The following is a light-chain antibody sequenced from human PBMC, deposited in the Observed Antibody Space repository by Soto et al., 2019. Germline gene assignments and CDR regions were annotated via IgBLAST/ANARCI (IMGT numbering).Light chain of an antibody. V-gene: IGKV1-5*01. CDR3: QQYNSYAIRPRWT. J-gene: IGKJ1*01. CDR2: DAS. CDR1: QIISSY. Sequence: DIQMTQSPSSLSASLGDRSTSTGLAIQIISSYLNWYQQKPGKAPKLLIYDASSLESGVPSRFSGSGSGTEFTLTISSLQPDDFATYYCQQYNSYAIRPRWTFGQGTKVDIK.